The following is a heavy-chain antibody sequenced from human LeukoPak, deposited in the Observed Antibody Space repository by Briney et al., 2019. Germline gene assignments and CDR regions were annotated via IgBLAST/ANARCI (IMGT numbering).Heavy chain of an antibody. V-gene: IGHV4-59*01. Sequence: PSETLSLTCSVSDVSISSSYWSWIRQPPGKGLEWIGCIDYSGSTHYNPSLKSRLTISVEKARNQFSLRVSSVTAADTAVYYCARDLGYSSSQYNWFDPWGQGTLVTVSS. D-gene: IGHD6-13*01. CDR3: ARDLGYSSSQYNWFDP. CDR2: IDYSGST. CDR1: DVSISSSY. J-gene: IGHJ5*02.